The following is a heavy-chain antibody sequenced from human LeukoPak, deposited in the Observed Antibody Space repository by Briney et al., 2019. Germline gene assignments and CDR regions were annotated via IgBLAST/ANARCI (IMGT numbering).Heavy chain of an antibody. CDR2: FSRDAVT. CDR1: GFPITSGSDFY. V-gene: IGHV4-38-2*01. Sequence: PSETLSLTCAVSGFPITSGSDFYWGWIRQPPEKGLEWIGHFSRDAVTYYSPSLESRVAISSDTSKNHFSLRLTSVTAADSAVYYCARVNMVVSRPEGLFDLWGRGTLVTVSS. D-gene: IGHD4/OR15-4a*01. J-gene: IGHJ2*01. CDR3: ARVNMVVSRPEGLFDL.